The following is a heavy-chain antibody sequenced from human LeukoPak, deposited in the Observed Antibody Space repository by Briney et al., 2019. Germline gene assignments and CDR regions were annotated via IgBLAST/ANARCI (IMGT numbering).Heavy chain of an antibody. V-gene: IGHV3-7*01. CDR2: INQDGSGK. CDR3: ARDRGWYGMDV. CDR1: GFTFSSFW. J-gene: IGHJ6*02. Sequence: GGSLRLSCAASGFTFSSFWMSWVRQTPGKGLECVSNINQDGSGKYYVDSVKGRFTVSRDNAKSSLYLQMNSLRAEDTAVYYCARDRGWYGMDVWGQGTTVTVSS.